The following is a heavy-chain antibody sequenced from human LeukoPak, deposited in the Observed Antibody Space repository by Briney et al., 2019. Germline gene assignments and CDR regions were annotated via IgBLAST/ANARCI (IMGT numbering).Heavy chain of an antibody. V-gene: IGHV1-18*01. J-gene: IGHJ5*02. D-gene: IGHD1/OR15-1a*01. Sequence: ASVKVSCKASGYTFTSYGISWVRQAPGQGLEWMGWISAYNGNTNYAQKLQGRVTMTTDTSTSTAYMELSNLRSDDTAVYYCARDRVGTNPNWFDPWGQGTQVIVSS. CDR2: ISAYNGNT. CDR1: GYTFTSYG. CDR3: ARDRVGTNPNWFDP.